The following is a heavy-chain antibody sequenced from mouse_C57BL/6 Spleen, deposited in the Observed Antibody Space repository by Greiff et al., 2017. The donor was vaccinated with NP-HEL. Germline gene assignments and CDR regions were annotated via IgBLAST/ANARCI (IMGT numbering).Heavy chain of an antibody. CDR1: GYTFTDYN. D-gene: IGHD3-2*01. CDR2: INPNNGGT. V-gene: IGHV1-18*01. J-gene: IGHJ1*03. CDR3: ARAQQTGYFDV. Sequence: EVQLQQSGPELVKPGASVKIPCKASGYTFTDYNMDWVKQSHGKSLEWIGDINPNNGGTIYNKKFKGKATLTVDKSSSTAYMELLSLTSEDTAVYYGARAQQTGYFDVWGTGTTVTVSS.